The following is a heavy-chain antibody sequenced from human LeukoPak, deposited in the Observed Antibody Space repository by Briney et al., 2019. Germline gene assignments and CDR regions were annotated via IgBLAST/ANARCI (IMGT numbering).Heavy chain of an antibody. CDR3: ARDTYDYGGKSV. CDR2: IYYSGST. D-gene: IGHD4-23*01. J-gene: IGHJ6*02. Sequence: SETLSLTCTVSGGSISSGGYYWSWIRQHPGKGLEWIGYIYYSGSTYYNPSLKSRVTISVDTSKNQFSLKLSSVTAADTAVYYCARDTYDYGGKSVWGQGTTVTVSS. V-gene: IGHV4-31*03. CDR1: GGSISSGGYY.